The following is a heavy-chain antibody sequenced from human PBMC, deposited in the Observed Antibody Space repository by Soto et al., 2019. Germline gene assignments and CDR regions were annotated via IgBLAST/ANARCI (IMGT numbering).Heavy chain of an antibody. J-gene: IGHJ5*01. D-gene: IGHD4-4*01. Sequence: SETLSLTCTVPGDSIISSDFYWGWVRQPPGKGLEWIGSIFYLGSSYYNPSLKSRVTMSVDTSKFQYSLVLRSVTVADPALYCCARRALPLRNNNWFDPWCQGVMETVSS. CDR1: GDSIISSDFY. CDR2: IFYLGSS. V-gene: IGHV4-39*01. CDR3: ARRALPLRNNNWFDP.